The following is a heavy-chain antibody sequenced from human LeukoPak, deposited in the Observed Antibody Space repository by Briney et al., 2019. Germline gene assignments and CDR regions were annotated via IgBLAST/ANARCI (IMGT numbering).Heavy chain of an antibody. Sequence: GGSLRLSCAASGFTFSSYAMSWVRQAPGKGLEWASAISGSGGSTYYADSVKGRFTISRDNSKNTLYLQMNSLRAEDTAVYYCAKDTGSSWSNWFDPWGQGTLVTVSS. CDR3: AKDTGSSWSNWFDP. D-gene: IGHD6-13*01. V-gene: IGHV3-23*01. CDR2: ISGSGGST. J-gene: IGHJ5*02. CDR1: GFTFSSYA.